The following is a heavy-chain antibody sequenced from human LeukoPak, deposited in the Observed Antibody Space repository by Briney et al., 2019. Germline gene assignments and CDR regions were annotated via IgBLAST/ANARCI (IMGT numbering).Heavy chain of an antibody. Sequence: PGGSLRLSCAASGFTFSSYWMSWVRQAPGKGLEWVANIKQDGSEKYYVDSVKGRFTISRDNAKNSLYLQMNSLRAEDTAVYYCARDLRESRGYSYGYVGYWGQGTLVTVSS. D-gene: IGHD5-18*01. CDR3: ARDLRESRGYSYGYVGY. CDR2: IKQDGSEK. V-gene: IGHV3-7*01. J-gene: IGHJ4*02. CDR1: GFTFSSYW.